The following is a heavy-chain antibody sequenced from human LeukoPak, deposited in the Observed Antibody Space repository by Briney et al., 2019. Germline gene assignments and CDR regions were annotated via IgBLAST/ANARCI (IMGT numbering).Heavy chain of an antibody. CDR2: ISGSSSYI. Sequence: GGSLRLSCAASGFSFSNYAMNWLRQAPVKGLEWVSSISGSSSYIYYGDSVRGRFTISRDNARNSLYLQMSSLRAEDTAVYYCARATVTTYDAFDIWGQGTMVAVSS. CDR3: ARATVTTYDAFDI. CDR1: GFSFSNYA. J-gene: IGHJ3*02. V-gene: IGHV3-21*01. D-gene: IGHD4-17*01.